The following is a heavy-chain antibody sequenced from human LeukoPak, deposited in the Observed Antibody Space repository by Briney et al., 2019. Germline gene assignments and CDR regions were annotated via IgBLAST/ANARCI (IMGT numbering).Heavy chain of an antibody. J-gene: IGHJ4*02. CDR2: ISYDGSNK. CDR1: GFTFSSYG. CDR3: AKDGLCLLDY. D-gene: IGHD2-2*01. V-gene: IGHV3-30*18. Sequence: PGGSLRLSCAASGFTFSSYGMHWVRQAPGKGLERVAVISYDGSNKYYADSVKGRFTISRDNSKNTLYLKRNSLRDEDMAVYYCAKDGLCLLDYWGQGTLVTVSS.